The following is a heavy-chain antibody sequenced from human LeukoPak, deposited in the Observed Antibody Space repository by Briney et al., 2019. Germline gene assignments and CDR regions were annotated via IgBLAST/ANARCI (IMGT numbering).Heavy chain of an antibody. V-gene: IGHV4-34*01. CDR3: ARGGYDPPSDY. Sequence: SETLSLTCAVYGVSFSGYYWSWIRQPPGKGLEWIGEINHSGSTNYNPSLKSRVTISVDTSKNQFSLKLSSVTAADTAVYYCARGGYDPPSDYWGQGTLVTVSS. CDR2: INHSGST. J-gene: IGHJ4*02. D-gene: IGHD3-3*01. CDR1: GVSFSGYY.